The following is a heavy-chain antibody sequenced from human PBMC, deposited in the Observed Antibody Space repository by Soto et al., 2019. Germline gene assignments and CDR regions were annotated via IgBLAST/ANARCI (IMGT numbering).Heavy chain of an antibody. CDR1: GVTFSNYA. CDR3: AKGSWVHHGSEGGNWLDP. V-gene: IGHV3-23*01. Sequence: EVQFLESGGGLVQPGGSLRLSCAASGVTFSNYAMNWVRQAPGKGLEWVSGISHSGSSTYYADSVKGRFTISRDNSKNTLFLQMNGLTAEDTAVYYCAKGSWVHHGSEGGNWLDPWGQGTLVTVSS. CDR2: ISHSGSST. D-gene: IGHD3-10*01. J-gene: IGHJ5*02.